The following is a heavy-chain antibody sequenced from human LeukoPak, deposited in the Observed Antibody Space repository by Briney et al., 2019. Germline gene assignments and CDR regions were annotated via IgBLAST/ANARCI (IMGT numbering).Heavy chain of an antibody. D-gene: IGHD3-10*01. J-gene: IGHJ4*02. V-gene: IGHV4-31*03. CDR3: ARALWFGESPSYFDY. Sequence: SETLSLTCTVSGDSISSVGYYWTWVCQLPGKGLEWIGYMYYTGNTYNNPSLKSRITISRDTSRNQFSLKLSSVTAADTAVYYCARALWFGESPSYFDYWGQGTLVTVSS. CDR1: GDSISSVGYY. CDR2: MYYTGNT.